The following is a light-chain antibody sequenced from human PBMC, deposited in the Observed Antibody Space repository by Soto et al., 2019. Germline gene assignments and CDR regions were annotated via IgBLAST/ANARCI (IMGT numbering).Light chain of an antibody. V-gene: IGKV3-11*01. CDR2: GAS. J-gene: IGKJ4*02. CDR1: QSISNY. Sequence: EILMTQSPATLSLSPGERATLSCRASQSISNYLAWYQQIPGQPPRLLIYGASTRAAGIPARFSGSGSGTEFTLTISSLEPEDFAVYYCHQRNSWPLTFGGGTKVDIK. CDR3: HQRNSWPLT.